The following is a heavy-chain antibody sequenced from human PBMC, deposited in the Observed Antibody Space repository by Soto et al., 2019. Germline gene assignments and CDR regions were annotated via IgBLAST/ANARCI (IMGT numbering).Heavy chain of an antibody. CDR2: IIPIFGTT. CDR3: ARGLYCGGGCYSHFDY. Sequence: VQLVQSGAEVKKPGSSVKVSCKASGGTFSNYPFIWVRQAAGQGLDWMGGIIPIFGTTDYGQRFQGRVTITTDESTNTAYMQLSSLRSHDTAVYYCARGLYCGGGCYSHFDYWGQGTLVTVSS. V-gene: IGHV1-69*01. CDR1: GGTFSNYP. D-gene: IGHD2-21*02. J-gene: IGHJ4*02.